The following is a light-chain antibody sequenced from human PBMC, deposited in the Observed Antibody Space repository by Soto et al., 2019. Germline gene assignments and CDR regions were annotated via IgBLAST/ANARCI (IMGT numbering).Light chain of an antibody. CDR1: QSVSRY. CDR2: DAS. Sequence: EIVLTQSPDTLSLSPGESATLSCRASQSVSRYLAWYQQKHGQTPRLLIYDASNRAAGIPARFSGSGYGTDFNLTISSLEPEDFAVYYCQQRSNWPLTFGGGTKVDIK. J-gene: IGKJ4*01. V-gene: IGKV3-11*01. CDR3: QQRSNWPLT.